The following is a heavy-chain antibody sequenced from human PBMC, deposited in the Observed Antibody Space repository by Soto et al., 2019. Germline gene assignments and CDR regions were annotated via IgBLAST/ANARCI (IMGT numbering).Heavy chain of an antibody. CDR2: IKSKTDGGTT. V-gene: IGHV3-15*01. J-gene: IGHJ4*02. CDR1: GFTFSNAW. Sequence: GGSLRLSCAASGFTFSNAWMSWVRQAPGKGLEWVGRIKSKTDGGTTDYAAPVKGRFTISRDDSTNTRYLQMNSLNTEDTAVYYCTTVGVWGSYRYDYWGQGTLVTVSS. CDR3: TTVGVWGSYRYDY. D-gene: IGHD3-16*02.